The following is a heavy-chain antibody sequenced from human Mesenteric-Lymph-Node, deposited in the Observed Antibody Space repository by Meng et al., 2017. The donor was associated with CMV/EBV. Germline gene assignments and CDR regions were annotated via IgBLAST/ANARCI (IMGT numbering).Heavy chain of an antibody. CDR3: ARVGPRYCSSTRCYARGAFDI. V-gene: IGHV1-2*02. J-gene: IGHJ3*02. D-gene: IGHD2-2*01. CDR1: GGTSSSYT. Sequence: ASVKVSCKASGGTSSSYTFTWVRQAPGQGLEWVGRIIPNSGGTNYAQKFQGRVTMTRDTSISTAYMELSRLRSDDTAVYYCARVGPRYCSSTRCYARGAFDIWGQGTMVTVSS. CDR2: IIPNSGGT.